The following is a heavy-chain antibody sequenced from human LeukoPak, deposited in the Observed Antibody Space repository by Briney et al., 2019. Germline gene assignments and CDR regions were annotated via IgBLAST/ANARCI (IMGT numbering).Heavy chain of an antibody. CDR2: IWYDGSNK. V-gene: IGHV3-33*01. J-gene: IGHJ4*02. Sequence: GGSLRLSCAASGFTFSSYGMHWVRQAPGKGLEWVAVIWYDGSNKYYADSVKGRFTFSRDNSKNTLYLQMNSLRAEDTAVYYCARGGYYDFWSGYYTVVEFDYWGQGTLVIVSS. CDR3: ARGGYYDFWSGYYTVVEFDY. D-gene: IGHD3-3*01. CDR1: GFTFSSYG.